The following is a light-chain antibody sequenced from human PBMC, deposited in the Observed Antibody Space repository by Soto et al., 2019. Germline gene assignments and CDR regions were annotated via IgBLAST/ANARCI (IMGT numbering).Light chain of an antibody. V-gene: IGKV1-5*03. J-gene: IGKJ5*01. CDR3: QQANSFPIT. CDR1: QSISTW. Sequence: DIQMSQSPSTLSASVGDRVTITCRASQSISTWLAWHQQKPGKAPKLLISKASSLESGVPSRFSGSGSGTEFTLTISSLQPDDFATYFCQQANSFPITFGQGTRLEIK. CDR2: KAS.